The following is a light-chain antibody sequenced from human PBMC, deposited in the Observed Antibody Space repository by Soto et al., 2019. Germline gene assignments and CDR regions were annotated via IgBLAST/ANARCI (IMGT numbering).Light chain of an antibody. CDR3: QHYGSSTL. CDR1: QSVTTSY. CDR2: GAS. Sequence: SVLTQSPGTLSLSPGERSTLSCRASQSVTTSYLAWYQRKPGQAPRLLIYGASSRATGTPNRLSGSRSGTDFTLTISTLEPEDCAVYYCQHYGSSTLFGQGTKVDIK. J-gene: IGKJ1*01. V-gene: IGKV3-20*01.